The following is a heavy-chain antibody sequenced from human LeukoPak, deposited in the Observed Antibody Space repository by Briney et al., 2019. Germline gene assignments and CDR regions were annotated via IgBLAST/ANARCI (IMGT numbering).Heavy chain of an antibody. CDR1: GCSISSYY. CDR3: ARAPRMATMAEY. Sequence: SETLSLTCTVSGCSISSYYWSWIRQPPGKGLEWIGYIYYSGSTNYNPSLKSRVTISVDTSKNQFSLKLSSVTAADTAVYYRARAPRMATMAEYWGQGTLVTVSS. J-gene: IGHJ4*02. V-gene: IGHV4-59*01. D-gene: IGHD5-24*01. CDR2: IYYSGST.